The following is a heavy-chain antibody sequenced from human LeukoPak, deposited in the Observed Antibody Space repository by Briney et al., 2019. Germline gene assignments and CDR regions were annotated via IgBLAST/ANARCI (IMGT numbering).Heavy chain of an antibody. V-gene: IGHV4-59*08. CDR1: GGSISSYY. D-gene: IGHD3-10*01. CDR3: ARHGSDFPFDP. Sequence: KPSETLSLTCTVSGGSISSYYWSWIRQPPGKGLEWIGYIYYSGSTNYNPSLKSRVTISVDTSKNQFSLKLSSVTAADPAVYYCARHGSDFPFDPWGQGTLVTVSS. CDR2: IYYSGST. J-gene: IGHJ5*02.